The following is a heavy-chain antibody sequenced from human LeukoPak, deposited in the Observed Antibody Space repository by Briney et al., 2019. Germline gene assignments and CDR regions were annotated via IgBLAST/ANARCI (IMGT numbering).Heavy chain of an antibody. CDR2: IYYSGST. CDR3: ARSSIYSGYDYWYFDL. V-gene: IGHV4-59*08. CDR1: GGSISSYY. D-gene: IGHD5-12*01. Sequence: PSETLSLTCTVSGGSISSYYWSWIRQPPGKGLEWIGYIYYSGSTNYNPSLKSRVTISVDTSKNQFSLKLSSVTAADTAVYYCARSSIYSGYDYWYFDLWGRGTLVAVSS. J-gene: IGHJ2*01.